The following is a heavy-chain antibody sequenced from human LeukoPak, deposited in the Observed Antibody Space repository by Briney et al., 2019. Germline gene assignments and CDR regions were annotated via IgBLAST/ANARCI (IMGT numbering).Heavy chain of an antibody. J-gene: IGHJ4*01. V-gene: IGHV3-7*01. CDR2: IKQDGSET. CDR3: VREGFYFFDF. CDR1: GFTVSSNY. Sequence: GGALRLSCAASGFTVSSNYMSWVRQVPGKGLGRVANIKQDGSETTYADSVRGRFTIFRDNAKDSVYLQMNSLRAEASATYYCVREGFYFFDFWGQGTLVTVSS.